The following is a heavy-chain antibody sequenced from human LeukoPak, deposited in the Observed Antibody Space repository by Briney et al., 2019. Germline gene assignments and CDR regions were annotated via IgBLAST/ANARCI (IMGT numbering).Heavy chain of an antibody. CDR1: GGTFSSYG. Sequence: EASVKVSCKGSGGTFSSYGISWVRQAPGQGLEWMGGIIPMFGTTTYAQRFQDRVTITADESTGTAYMELSSLRSEDTAVYYCARAPDSGTYPYYFDYWGQGTLVTVSS. CDR2: IIPMFGTT. J-gene: IGHJ4*02. D-gene: IGHD1-26*01. V-gene: IGHV1-69*13. CDR3: ARAPDSGTYPYYFDY.